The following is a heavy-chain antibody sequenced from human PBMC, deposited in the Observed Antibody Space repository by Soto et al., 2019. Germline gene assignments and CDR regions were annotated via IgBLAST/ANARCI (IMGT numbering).Heavy chain of an antibody. J-gene: IGHJ4*02. Sequence: PGGSLRLSCAASGFTFSSYAMSWVRQAPGKGLEWVSAISGSGGSTYYADSVKGRFTISRDNSKNTLYLQMNSLRAEDTAVYYCAKDRYGDLNHRAFDYWGQGTLVTVSS. D-gene: IGHD4-17*01. V-gene: IGHV3-23*01. CDR3: AKDRYGDLNHRAFDY. CDR2: ISGSGGST. CDR1: GFTFSSYA.